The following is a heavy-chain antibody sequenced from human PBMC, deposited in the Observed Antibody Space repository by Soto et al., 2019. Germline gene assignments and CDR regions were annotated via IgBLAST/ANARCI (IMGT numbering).Heavy chain of an antibody. V-gene: IGHV3-33*01. J-gene: IGHJ4*02. CDR3: ARGVPAASYFDY. CDR1: GFTFSSYG. D-gene: IGHD6-25*01. CDR2: IWYDGSNK. Sequence: QVQLVESGGGVVQPGMSLRLSCAASGFTFSSYGMHWVRQAPGKGLEWVAVIWYDGSNKYYADSVKGRFTISRDNSKNTLYLQMNSLRAEDTAVYYCARGVPAASYFDYWGQGTLVTVSS.